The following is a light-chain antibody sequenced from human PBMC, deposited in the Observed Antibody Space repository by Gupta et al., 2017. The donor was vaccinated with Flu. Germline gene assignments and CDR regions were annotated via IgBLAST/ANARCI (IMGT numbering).Light chain of an antibody. CDR3: SSFRSSITWV. J-gene: IGLJ3*02. CDR1: SRDIGDYNY. V-gene: IGLV2-14*01. Sequence: QSALTQPASVSGSPGQSITISCTGTSRDIGDYNYVSWYQQHPGKAPKLMIYEVSNRPSGVSNRFSGSKSGNTASLTISGLQAEDEADYYCSSFRSSITWVFGGGTKLTVL. CDR2: EVS.